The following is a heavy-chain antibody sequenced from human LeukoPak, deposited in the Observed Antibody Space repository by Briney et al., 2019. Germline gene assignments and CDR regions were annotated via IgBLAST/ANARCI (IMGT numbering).Heavy chain of an antibody. Sequence: GGSLRLSCAASGFTVSSNYMSWVRQAPGKGLEWVSVIYSGGSTYYADSVKGRFTISRDNAKNSLFLQINSLRDEDTAVYYCARDRGYFVHWGQGTLVTVSS. CDR2: IYSGGST. CDR3: ARDRGYFVH. J-gene: IGHJ4*02. CDR1: GFTVSSNY. V-gene: IGHV3-66*01.